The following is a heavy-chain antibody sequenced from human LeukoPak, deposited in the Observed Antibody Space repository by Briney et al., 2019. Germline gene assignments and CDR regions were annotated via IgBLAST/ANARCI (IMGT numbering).Heavy chain of an antibody. Sequence: SETLSLTCTVSGGSISSYYWSWIRQPPGKGLEWIGYIYYSGSTNYNPSLKSRVTISVDASKNQFSLKLSSVTAADTAVYYCARGGGYASPIGYWGQGALVTVSS. J-gene: IGHJ4*02. CDR3: ARGGGYASPIGY. CDR2: IYYSGST. V-gene: IGHV4-59*01. D-gene: IGHD5-12*01. CDR1: GGSISSYY.